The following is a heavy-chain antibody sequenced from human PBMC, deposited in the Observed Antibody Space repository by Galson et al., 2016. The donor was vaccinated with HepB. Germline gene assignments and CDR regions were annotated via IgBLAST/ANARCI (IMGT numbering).Heavy chain of an antibody. J-gene: IGHJ4*02. CDR1: GLIFSSYA. CDR2: FGDGGDI. D-gene: IGHD2-2*01. Sequence: SLRLSCAASGLIFSSYAMTWVPQAPGKGPECVAPFGDGGDIYYADSVKGRFTISRDNSRNTLYLQMNSLRADDTAVYYCAGVPSGKRLDYWGQGTLVTVSS. CDR3: AGVPSGKRLDY. V-gene: IGHV3-23*01.